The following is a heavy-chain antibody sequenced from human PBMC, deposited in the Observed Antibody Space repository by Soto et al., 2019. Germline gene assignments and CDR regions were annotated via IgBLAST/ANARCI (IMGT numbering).Heavy chain of an antibody. CDR3: ARHLAVAAPQN. CDR1: GGSISSSSYY. Sequence: QLQLQESGPGLVKPSETLSLTCTVSGGSISSSSYYWGWIRQPPGKGLEWIGSIYYSGSTYYNPSLKSRVTISVDTSKNQFSLKLSSVTAADTAVYYCARHLAVAAPQNWGQGTLVTVSS. J-gene: IGHJ4*02. V-gene: IGHV4-39*01. D-gene: IGHD6-19*01. CDR2: IYYSGST.